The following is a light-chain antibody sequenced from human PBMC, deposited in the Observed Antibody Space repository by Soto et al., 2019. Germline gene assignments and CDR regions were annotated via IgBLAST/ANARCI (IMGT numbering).Light chain of an antibody. Sequence: DIVMTQSPLSLPVTPGEPDSISCRSSQSLLHSNGYNYLDWYLQKPGQSPQLLIYLGSNRASGVPDRFSCSGSGTDCTLKISRVEAEDVGVYYCMQALRTRFTFGPGTKVDIK. J-gene: IGKJ3*01. CDR3: MQALRTRFT. V-gene: IGKV2-28*01. CDR2: LGS. CDR1: QSLLHSNGYNY.